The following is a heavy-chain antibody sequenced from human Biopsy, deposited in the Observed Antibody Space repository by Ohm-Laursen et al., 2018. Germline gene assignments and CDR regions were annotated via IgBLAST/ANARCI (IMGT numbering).Heavy chain of an antibody. V-gene: IGHV3-23*01. CDR1: GFKFSTYV. CDR2: ISDSGGST. CDR3: AKDVFGGFSGSTDYYAYYFDS. D-gene: IGHD3-10*02. J-gene: IGHJ4*02. Sequence: SLRLSCAASGFKFSTYVMSWVRQAPGKGLVWASGISDSGGSTHYADSVKGRFSTSRDTSKNTLYLQMNSLRAEDTAVYYCAKDVFGGFSGSTDYYAYYFDSWGQGTLVTVSP.